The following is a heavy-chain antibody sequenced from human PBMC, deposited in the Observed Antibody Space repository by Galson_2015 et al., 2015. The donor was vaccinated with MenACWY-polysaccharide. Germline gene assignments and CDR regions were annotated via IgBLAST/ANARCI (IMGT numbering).Heavy chain of an antibody. CDR3: ARERWVRGVFFDQ. V-gene: IGHV3-7*01. CDR1: GVTFSNFW. Sequence: ALRLSCAASGVTFSNFWMSWVRQAPGKGLEWVASIKQDGSENYLVDSVKGRFTISRDNAENSLFLQMNSLRAEDTAVYYCARERWVRGVFFDQRGQGTLVTVSS. CDR2: IKQDGSEN. D-gene: IGHD3-10*01. J-gene: IGHJ4*02.